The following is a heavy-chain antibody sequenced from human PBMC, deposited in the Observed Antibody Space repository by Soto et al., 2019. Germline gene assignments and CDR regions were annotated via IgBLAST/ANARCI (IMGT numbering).Heavy chain of an antibody. CDR3: AKETGYSSGWSHFDN. CDR2: ISGSDDST. D-gene: IGHD6-19*01. CDR1: GFTFSSHA. V-gene: IGHV3-23*01. Sequence: GGSLRLSCAASGFTFSSHAMSWVRQAPGKGLEWVSGISGSDDSTYYADSVKGRFTISRDNSKNTLYLQVDSLRAEDTAIYYCAKETGYSSGWSHFDNWGQGTLVTVSS. J-gene: IGHJ4*02.